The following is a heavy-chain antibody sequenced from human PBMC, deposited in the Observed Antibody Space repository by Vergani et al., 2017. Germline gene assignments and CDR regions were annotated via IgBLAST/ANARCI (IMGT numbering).Heavy chain of an antibody. D-gene: IGHD6-19*01. CDR3: AGEGPYSSGWYVNYFDY. CDR2: IYTSGST. J-gene: IGHJ4*02. Sequence: QVQLQESGPGLVKPSQTLSLTCTVSGGSISSGSYYWSWIRQPAGKGLEWIGRIYTSGSTNYNPSLKSRVTISVDTSKNQFSLKLSSVTAADTAVYYCAGEGPYSSGWYVNYFDYWGQGTLVTVSS. V-gene: IGHV4-61*02. CDR1: GGSISSGSYY.